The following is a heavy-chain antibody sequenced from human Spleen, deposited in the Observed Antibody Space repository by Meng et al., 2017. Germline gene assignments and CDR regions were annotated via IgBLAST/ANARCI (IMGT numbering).Heavy chain of an antibody. J-gene: IGHJ5*02. V-gene: IGHV3-30*03. CDR1: GFTFSSSG. CDR3: GREWRGVLDL. D-gene: IGHD3-10*01. CDR2: ISYDGSNK. Sequence: VQLVESGGGVVQPGRSLRLSCTASGFTFSSSGMHWVRQAPGKGLEWVAIISYDGSNKYYADSVKGRFTISRDNSKNTLFLQMSSLRTEDTAVYSCGREWRGVLDLWGQGTLVTVSS.